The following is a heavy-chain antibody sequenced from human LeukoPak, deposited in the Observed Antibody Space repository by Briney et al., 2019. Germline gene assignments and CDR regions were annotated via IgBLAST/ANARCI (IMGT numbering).Heavy chain of an antibody. CDR3: ARQEYYGSGPLDY. CDR1: GYTLTELS. D-gene: IGHD3-10*01. J-gene: IGHJ4*02. V-gene: IGHV1-2*04. CDR2: INPNSGGT. Sequence: ASVKVSCKVSGYTLTELSMHWVRQAPGKGLEWMGWINPNSGGTNYAQKFQGWVTMTTDTSTSTAYMELRSLRSDDTAVYYCARQEYYGSGPLDYWGQGTLVTVSS.